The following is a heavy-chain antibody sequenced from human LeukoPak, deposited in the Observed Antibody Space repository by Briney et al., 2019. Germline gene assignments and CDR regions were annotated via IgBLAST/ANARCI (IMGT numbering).Heavy chain of an antibody. CDR3: ARVEGFDILTGYPKGPFDY. D-gene: IGHD3-9*01. CDR2: IIPIFGTA. Sequence: APVKVSCKASGGTFSSYAISWVRQAPGQGLEWMGGIIPIFGTANYAQKIQGRVTITADESTSTAYMELSSLRSEDTAVYYCARVEGFDILTGYPKGPFDYWGQGTLVTVSS. V-gene: IGHV1-69*13. CDR1: GGTFSSYA. J-gene: IGHJ4*02.